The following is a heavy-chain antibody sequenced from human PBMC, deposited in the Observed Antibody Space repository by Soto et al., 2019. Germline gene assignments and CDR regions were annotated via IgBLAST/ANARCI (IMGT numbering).Heavy chain of an antibody. D-gene: IGHD5-12*01. V-gene: IGHV4-30-4*01. CDR2: IYYSGST. J-gene: IGHJ4*02. CDR1: GGSISSGDYY. Sequence: QVQLQESGPGLVKPSQTLSLTCTVSGGSISSGDYYWSWIRQPPGKGLEWIGYIYYSGSTYYNPYLKSRVTISVDTSKNQFSLKLSSVTAADTAEYYCARGSGYAREYDYWGQGTLVTVSS. CDR3: ARGSGYAREYDY.